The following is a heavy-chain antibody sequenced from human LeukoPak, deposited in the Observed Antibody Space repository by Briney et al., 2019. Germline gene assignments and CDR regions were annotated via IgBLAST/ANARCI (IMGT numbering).Heavy chain of an antibody. CDR1: GFTFSGFA. CDR3: ASGHDFWSPFDY. CDR2: ISYDGNNK. D-gene: IGHD3-3*01. Sequence: GGSLRLSCAASGFTFSGFAIHWVRQPPGKGLEWMAVISYDGNNKYYADSTKGRFTISRDSSKSTVYLQMNSLRAKDTAVYYCASGHDFWSPFDYWGQGTLVTVPS. J-gene: IGHJ4*02. V-gene: IGHV3-30-3*01.